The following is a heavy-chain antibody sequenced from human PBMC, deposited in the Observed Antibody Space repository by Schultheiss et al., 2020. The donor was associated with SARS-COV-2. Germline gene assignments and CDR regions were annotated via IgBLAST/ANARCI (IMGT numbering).Heavy chain of an antibody. V-gene: IGHV1-69*06. D-gene: IGHD1-7*01. CDR3: ARARTTQDYYYYYGMDV. J-gene: IGHJ6*02. Sequence: SVKVSCKASGGTFSSYAISWVRQAPGQGLEWMGGIIPIFGTANYAQKFQGRVTITADKSTSTAYMELSSLRSEDTAVYYCARARTTQDYYYYYGMDVWGQGTTVTVSS. CDR1: GGTFSSYA. CDR2: IIPIFGTA.